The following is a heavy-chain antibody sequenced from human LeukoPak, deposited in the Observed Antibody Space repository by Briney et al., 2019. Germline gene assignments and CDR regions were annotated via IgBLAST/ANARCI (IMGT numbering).Heavy chain of an antibody. Sequence: SETLSLTCTVSGGSISSYYWSWIRQPPGKGLEWIGYIYYSGSTNYNPSLKSRVTISVDTSKNQFSLKLSSVTAADTAVYYCARGSGWYYFDYWGQGTLVTVST. CDR2: IYYSGST. CDR3: ARGSGWYYFDY. D-gene: IGHD6-19*01. V-gene: IGHV4-59*08. J-gene: IGHJ4*02. CDR1: GGSISSYY.